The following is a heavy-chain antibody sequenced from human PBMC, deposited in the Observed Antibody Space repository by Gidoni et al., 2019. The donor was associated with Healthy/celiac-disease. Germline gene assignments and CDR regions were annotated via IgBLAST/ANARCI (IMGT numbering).Heavy chain of an antibody. Sequence: QVQLVQSGAEVKKPGSSVKVYCKASGGTFSSYAISWVRQAPGQGLEWMGGIIPIFGTANYAQKFQGRVTITADESTSTAYMELSSLRSEDTAVYYCAREHEIAVAGTGWFDPWGQGTLVTVSS. CDR1: GGTFSSYA. CDR2: IIPIFGTA. J-gene: IGHJ5*02. D-gene: IGHD6-19*01. V-gene: IGHV1-69*01. CDR3: AREHEIAVAGTGWFDP.